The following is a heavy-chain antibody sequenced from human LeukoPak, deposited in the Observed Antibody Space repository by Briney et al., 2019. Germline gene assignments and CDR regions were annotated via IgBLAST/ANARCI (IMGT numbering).Heavy chain of an antibody. V-gene: IGHV4-34*01. CDR2: INHSGSA. Sequence: SETLSLTCAVYGGSFSGYYWSWIRQPPGKGLEWIGEINHSGSANYNPSLKSRVTISVDTSKNQFSLKLSSVTAADTAVYYCARRGYSYGYYYYGMDVWGQGTTVTVSS. CDR3: ARRGYSYGYYYYGMDV. J-gene: IGHJ6*02. CDR1: GGSFSGYY. D-gene: IGHD5-18*01.